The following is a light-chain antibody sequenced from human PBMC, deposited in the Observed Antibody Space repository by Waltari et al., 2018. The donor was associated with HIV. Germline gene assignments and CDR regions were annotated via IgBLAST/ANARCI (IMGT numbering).Light chain of an antibody. CDR1: SRDLGDNDL. CDR2: EVN. Sequence: QSALTQPATVSGSPGQSITISCTGTSRDLGDNDLVSWYHQHPGKAPKLIIYEVNNRPSGVSHRFSGSKSGNTASLTISGLQTDDESDYYCSSFTSTNTWVFGGGTKLTVL. J-gene: IGLJ3*02. V-gene: IGLV2-14*01. CDR3: SSFTSTNTWV.